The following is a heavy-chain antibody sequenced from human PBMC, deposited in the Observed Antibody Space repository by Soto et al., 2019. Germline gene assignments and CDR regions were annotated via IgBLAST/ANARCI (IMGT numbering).Heavy chain of an antibody. CDR3: ARDNNFDWSPRSDDFDY. J-gene: IGHJ4*02. CDR2: ISSSGSTI. V-gene: IGHV3-48*03. Sequence: GGSLRLSCTASGFTFSSYEMNWVRQAPGKGLEWVSYISSSGSTIYYADSVKGRFTISRDNAKNSLYLQMNSLRAEDTAVYYCARDNNFDWSPRSDDFDYWGQGTQVTVSS. D-gene: IGHD3-9*01. CDR1: GFTFSSYE.